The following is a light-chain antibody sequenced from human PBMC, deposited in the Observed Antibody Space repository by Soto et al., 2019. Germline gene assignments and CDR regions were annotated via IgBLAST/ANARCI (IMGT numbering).Light chain of an antibody. Sequence: EIVLTQSPATLSLSPGERATLSCRASQSVSRYLAWYQQKPGQAPRLLIFDASNRATGIPARFSGSGSGTDFTLTISSLEPEDFAVYYCQQRSNWPPYTFGQGTKLVIK. CDR2: DAS. CDR1: QSVSRY. J-gene: IGKJ2*01. CDR3: QQRSNWPPYT. V-gene: IGKV3-11*01.